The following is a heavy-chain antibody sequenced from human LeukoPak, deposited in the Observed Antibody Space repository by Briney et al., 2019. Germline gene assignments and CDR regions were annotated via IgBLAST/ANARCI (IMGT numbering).Heavy chain of an antibody. V-gene: IGHV3-53*01. CDR2: IYSGGST. CDR1: GFTVSSNY. Sequence: GSLRLSCAASGFTVSSNYMSWVRQAPGKGLEWVSVIYSGGSTYYADSVKGRFTISRDNSKNTLYLQLNSLRAEDTAVYYCARDLSSGWYYFDYWGQGTLVAVSS. CDR3: ARDLSSGWYYFDY. J-gene: IGHJ4*02. D-gene: IGHD6-19*01.